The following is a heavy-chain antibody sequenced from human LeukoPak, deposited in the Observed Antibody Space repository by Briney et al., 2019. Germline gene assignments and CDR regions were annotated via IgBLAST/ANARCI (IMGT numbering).Heavy chain of an antibody. D-gene: IGHD3-9*01. CDR2: IYYSGST. V-gene: IGHV4-39*07. CDR3: AREGPFYDILTGYYIYDRAFDI. J-gene: IGHJ3*02. CDR1: GGSISSSSYY. Sequence: SETLSLTYTVSGGSISSSSYYWGWIRQPPGKGLEWIGSIYYSGSTYYNPSLKSRVTISVDTSKNQFSLKLSSVTAADTAVYYCAREGPFYDILTGYYIYDRAFDIWGQGTMVTVSS.